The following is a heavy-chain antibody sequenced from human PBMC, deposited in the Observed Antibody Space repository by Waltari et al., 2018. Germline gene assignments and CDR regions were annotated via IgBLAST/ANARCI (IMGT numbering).Heavy chain of an antibody. Sequence: QVQLVQSGAEVKKPGSSVKVSCKASGGTFSSYAISWVRQAPGQGLEWMGGIIPIFGTANYAQKCQGRGKITADESTSTAYMELSSLRSEDTAVYYCARDKSYGGNAIAFWYFDLWGRGTLVTVSS. D-gene: IGHD4-17*01. CDR3: ARDKSYGGNAIAFWYFDL. CDR1: GGTFSSYA. CDR2: IIPIFGTA. V-gene: IGHV1-69*01. J-gene: IGHJ2*01.